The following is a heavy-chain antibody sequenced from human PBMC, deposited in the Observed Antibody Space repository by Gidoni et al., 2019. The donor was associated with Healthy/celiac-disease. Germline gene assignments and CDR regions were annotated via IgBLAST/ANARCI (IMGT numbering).Heavy chain of an antibody. J-gene: IGHJ6*02. CDR2: INPSGGST. CDR1: GYTFTSYY. CDR3: ARDPIVGATNYYYYYYGMDV. V-gene: IGHV1-46*01. D-gene: IGHD1-26*01. Sequence: QVQLVQSGAEVKKPGASVKVSCKASGYTFTSYYMHWVRQAPGQGLEWMGIINPSGGSTSYAQKFQGRVTMTRDTSTSTVYMELSSLRSEDTAVYYCARDPIVGATNYYYYYYGMDVWGQGTTVTVSS.